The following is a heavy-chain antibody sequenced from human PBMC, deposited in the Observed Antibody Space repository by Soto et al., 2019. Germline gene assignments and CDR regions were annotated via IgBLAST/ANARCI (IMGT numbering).Heavy chain of an antibody. Sequence: QVQLVESGGGVVQPGRSLRLSCAASGFTFSSYAMHWVRQAPGKGLEWVAVISYDGSNKYYADSVKGRFTISRDNSKSTLYLQMNSLRAEDTAVYYCARDYYDSSGPVGYWGQGTLVTVSS. J-gene: IGHJ4*02. CDR2: ISYDGSNK. CDR1: GFTFSSYA. V-gene: IGHV3-30-3*01. D-gene: IGHD3-22*01. CDR3: ARDYYDSSGPVGY.